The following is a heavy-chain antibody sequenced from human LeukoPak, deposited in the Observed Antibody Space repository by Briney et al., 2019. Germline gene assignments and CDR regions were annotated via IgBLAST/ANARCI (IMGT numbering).Heavy chain of an antibody. D-gene: IGHD3-10*01. CDR1: GGSIRSGDYS. Sequence: SQTLSLTCTVSGGSIRSGDYSWSWTRQPPGKGLEWIGYIYYSGSTYYNPSLKSRVTISGDTSKNQFSLNLSSVTAADTAVYYCATDRARGGDSFDYWGQGTLVTVSS. CDR3: ATDRARGGDSFDY. J-gene: IGHJ4*02. CDR2: IYYSGST. V-gene: IGHV4-30-4*01.